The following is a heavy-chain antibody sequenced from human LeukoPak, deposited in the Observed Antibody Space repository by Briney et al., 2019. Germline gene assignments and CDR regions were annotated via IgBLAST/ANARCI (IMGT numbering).Heavy chain of an antibody. CDR1: GFTFSSYS. V-gene: IGHV3-48*01. CDR2: ISSSSSTI. J-gene: IGHJ3*02. D-gene: IGHD3-3*01. CDR3: ARDEPTYYDFWSGPAYDAFDI. Sequence: GGCLRLSCAASGFTFSSYSMNWVRQAPGKGLEWVSYISSSSSTIYYADSVKGRFTISRDNAKNSLYLQMNSLRAEDTAVYYCARDEPTYYDFWSGPAYDAFDIWGQGTMVTVSS.